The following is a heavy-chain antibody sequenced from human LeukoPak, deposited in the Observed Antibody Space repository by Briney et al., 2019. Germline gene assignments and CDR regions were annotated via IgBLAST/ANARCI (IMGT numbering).Heavy chain of an antibody. CDR3: ARDRGVAVAGTGYFDY. D-gene: IGHD6-19*01. J-gene: IGHJ4*02. CDR1: GFTFSDYY. Sequence: GGSLRLSCAASGFTFSDYYMSWIRQAPGKGLEWVSYISSSGSTIYYADSVKGPFTISRDNAKNPLYLQMNSLRAEDTAVYYCARDRGVAVAGTGYFDYWGQGTLVTVSS. CDR2: ISSSGSTI. V-gene: IGHV3-11*01.